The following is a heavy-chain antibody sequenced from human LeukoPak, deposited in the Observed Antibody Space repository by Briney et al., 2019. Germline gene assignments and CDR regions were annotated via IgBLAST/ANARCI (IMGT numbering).Heavy chain of an antibody. CDR3: ARVLSRAQNFDY. V-gene: IGHV3-23*01. CDR2: INNSGYAT. CDR1: GFPFNSYA. Sequence: GGSLRLSCEVSGFPFNSYAMTWVRQAPGKGLEWVSGINNSGYATYHADSVKGRFTISRHNARDTLFMQMNGLRVERTAGYYCARVLSRAQNFDYWGEGTRVTVSS. J-gene: IGHJ4*02.